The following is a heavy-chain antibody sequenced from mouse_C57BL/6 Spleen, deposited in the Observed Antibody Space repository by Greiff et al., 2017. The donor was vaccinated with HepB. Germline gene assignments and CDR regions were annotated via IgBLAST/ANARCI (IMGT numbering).Heavy chain of an antibody. Sequence: EVQLQQSGPELVKPGASVKIPCKASGYTFTDYNMDWVKQSHGKRLEWIGDINPNNGGTIYNQKFKGKATLTVDKSSSTAYMELRSLTSEDTAVYYCARCYSNYDYFDYWGQGTTLTVSS. D-gene: IGHD2-5*01. CDR1: GYTFTDYN. V-gene: IGHV1-18*01. CDR3: ARCYSNYDYFDY. CDR2: INPNNGGT. J-gene: IGHJ2*01.